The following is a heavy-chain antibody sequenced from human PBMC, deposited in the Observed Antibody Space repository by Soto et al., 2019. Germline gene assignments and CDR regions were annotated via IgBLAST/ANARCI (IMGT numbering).Heavy chain of an antibody. J-gene: IGHJ5*02. D-gene: IGHD2-2*01. Sequence: SVKVSCKASGGTFSSYAISWVRQAPGQGLEWMGGIIPIFGTANYAQKFQGRVTITADKSTSTAYMELSSLRSEDTAVYYCARDRPTWYQLFRNWFDPWGQATLVTVSS. CDR2: IIPIFGTA. CDR3: ARDRPTWYQLFRNWFDP. CDR1: GGTFSSYA. V-gene: IGHV1-69*06.